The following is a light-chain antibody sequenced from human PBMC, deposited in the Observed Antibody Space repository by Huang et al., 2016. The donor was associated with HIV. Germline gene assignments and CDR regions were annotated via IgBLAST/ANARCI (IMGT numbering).Light chain of an antibody. CDR3: QYGRT. V-gene: IGKV1-5*03. CDR2: KIS. Sequence: DIQLTQSPSTLSASVGDRLTTTCRASQNISRRFAWYQQQPRKAPKLLIYKISSVESGVPSRCSGSGSGTKFTLTINSLQPDDIGNYYCQYGRTFGQGSKVEVK. CDR1: QNISRR. J-gene: IGKJ1*01.